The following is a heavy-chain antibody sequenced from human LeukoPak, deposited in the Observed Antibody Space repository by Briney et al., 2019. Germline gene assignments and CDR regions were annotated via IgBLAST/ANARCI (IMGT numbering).Heavy chain of an antibody. J-gene: IGHJ6*04. V-gene: IGHV3-49*04. D-gene: IGHD2-2*01. CDR3: TSGYCSSTSCPGA. CDR2: IRSKAYGGTT. CDR1: GFTFGDYA. Sequence: GGSLRLSCTASGFTFGDYAMSWVRQAPGKGLEWVGFIRSKAYGGTTEYAASVKGRFTIPRDDSKSIAYLQMNSLKTEDTAVYYCTSGYCSSTSCPGAWGKGTTVTVSS.